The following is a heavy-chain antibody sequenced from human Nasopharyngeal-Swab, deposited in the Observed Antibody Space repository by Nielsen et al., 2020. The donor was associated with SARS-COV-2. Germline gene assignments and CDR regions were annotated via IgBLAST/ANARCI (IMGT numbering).Heavy chain of an antibody. CDR1: GFTFSSYD. J-gene: IGHJ5*02. Sequence: GGSLRLSCAASGFTFSSYDMHRVRQATGKGLEWVSAIGTAGDTYYPGSVKGRFTISRENAKNSLYLQMNSLRAGDTAVYYCARGPRGSSWYGGGGNWFDPWGQGTLVTVSS. D-gene: IGHD6-13*01. V-gene: IGHV3-13*01. CDR2: IGTAGDT. CDR3: ARGPRGSSWYGGGGNWFDP.